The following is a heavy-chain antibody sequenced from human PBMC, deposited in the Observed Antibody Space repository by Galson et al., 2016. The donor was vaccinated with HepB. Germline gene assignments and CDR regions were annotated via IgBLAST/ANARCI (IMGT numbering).Heavy chain of an antibody. CDR2: IPYDGSNK. CDR3: ARDADIVKVPAAIRADY. J-gene: IGHJ4*02. V-gene: IGHV3-30*04. Sequence: SLRLSCAASGLTFRSYAMHWVRQAPGKGLEWVAVIPYDGSNKYYADSVKGRFTISRDNSKNTLYLQMNSLRAEDTAVYYCARDADIVKVPAAIRADYWGQGTLVTVSS. D-gene: IGHD2-2*02. CDR1: GLTFRSYA.